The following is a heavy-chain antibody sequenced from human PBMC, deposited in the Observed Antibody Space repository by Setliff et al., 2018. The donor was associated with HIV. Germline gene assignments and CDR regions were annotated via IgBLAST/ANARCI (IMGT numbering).Heavy chain of an antibody. J-gene: IGHJ4*02. Sequence: NLGGSLRLSCAASGFTVRSNYMSWVRQTPVNGLEWVSYISSSDTTIYYADSVKGRFTISRDNAKNALYLQMNSLRVEDTAVYYCATDCAVVGGTGSLDSWGQGTLVTVSS. D-gene: IGHD1-26*01. CDR3: ATDCAVVGGTGSLDS. CDR1: GFTVRSNY. CDR2: ISSSDTTI. V-gene: IGHV3-11*01.